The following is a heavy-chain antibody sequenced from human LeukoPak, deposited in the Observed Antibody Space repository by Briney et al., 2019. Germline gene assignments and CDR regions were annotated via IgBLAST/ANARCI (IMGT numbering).Heavy chain of an antibody. V-gene: IGHV3-21*01. Sequence: PGGSLRLSCAASGFTFSSYSMNWVRQAPGKGLEWVSSISSSSYIYYADSVKGRFTISRDNAKNSLYLQMNSLRAEDTAVYYCARGTGEGGFDYWGQGTLVTVSS. CDR2: ISSSSYI. CDR3: ARGTGEGGFDY. CDR1: GFTFSSYS. J-gene: IGHJ4*02. D-gene: IGHD7-27*01.